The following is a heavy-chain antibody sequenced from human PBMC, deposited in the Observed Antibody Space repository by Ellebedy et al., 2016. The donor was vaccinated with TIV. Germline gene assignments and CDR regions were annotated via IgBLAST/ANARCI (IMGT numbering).Heavy chain of an antibody. Sequence: PGGSLRLSCAASGFTFSNYVMHWVRQAPGKGLEWVAVTSYDGSYNYTDSVKGRFTISRDNSKNTLYLQMNSLRAEDTAVYYCARASPYYYGSDEGDYWGQGTLVTVSS. J-gene: IGHJ4*02. CDR2: TSYDGSY. CDR1: GFTFSNYV. D-gene: IGHD3-10*01. V-gene: IGHV3-30*10. CDR3: ARASPYYYGSDEGDY.